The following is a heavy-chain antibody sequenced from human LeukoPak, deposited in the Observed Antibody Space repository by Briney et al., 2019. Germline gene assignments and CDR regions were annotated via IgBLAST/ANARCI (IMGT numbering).Heavy chain of an antibody. D-gene: IGHD1-26*01. J-gene: IGHJ4*02. Sequence: SETLSLTCTVSGGSLSRGDYYWSWVRQPPGGGRGWYGYIYYCGSTYSHPSRKSHVPISVDTTKNQFSLKLSSVTAADTAVYYCARGSGEWELLPYYFDYWGQGTLVTVSS. CDR2: IYYCGST. CDR1: GGSLSRGDYY. V-gene: IGHV4-30-4*08. CDR3: ARGSGEWELLPYYFDY.